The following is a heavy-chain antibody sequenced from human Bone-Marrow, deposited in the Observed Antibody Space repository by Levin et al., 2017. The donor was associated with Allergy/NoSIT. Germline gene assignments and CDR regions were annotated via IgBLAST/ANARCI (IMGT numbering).Heavy chain of an antibody. CDR2: ISSSGSTI. D-gene: IGHD2-2*01. Sequence: PGGSLRLSCAASGFTFSSYEMNWVRQAPGKGLEWVSYISSSGSTIYHADSVKGRFTISRDNAKNSLYLQMNSLRAEDTAVYYCARDPLPAAADDFDYWGQGTLVTVSS. CDR1: GFTFSSYE. CDR3: ARDPLPAAADDFDY. V-gene: IGHV3-48*03. J-gene: IGHJ4*02.